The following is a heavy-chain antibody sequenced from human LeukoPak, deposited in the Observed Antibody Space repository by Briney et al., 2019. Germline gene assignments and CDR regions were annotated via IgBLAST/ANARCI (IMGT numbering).Heavy chain of an antibody. CDR1: GGSISSYY. CDR3: ARYGESYGSGGNWFDP. J-gene: IGHJ5*02. V-gene: IGHV4-59*01. CDR2: IYYSGGT. Sequence: PSETLSLTCTVSGGSISSYYWSWIRQPPGKRLEWIGYIYYSGGTNYNPSLKSRVTISVDTSKNQFSLKLSSVTAADTAVYYCARYGESYGSGGNWFDPWGQGTLVTVSS. D-gene: IGHD3-10*01.